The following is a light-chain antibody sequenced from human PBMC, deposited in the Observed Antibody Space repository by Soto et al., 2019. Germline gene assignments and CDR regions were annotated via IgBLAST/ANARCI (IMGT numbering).Light chain of an antibody. V-gene: IGKV3-11*01. CDR2: DAS. CDR3: QQRSNWPT. J-gene: IGKJ1*01. CDR1: QSVSSY. Sequence: EVVLTQSPATLSLSPGERATLSFRASQSVSSYLAWYQQKPGQAPRLLIYDASNRATGIPARFSGSGSGTDFTLTISSLEPEDFAVYYCQQRSNWPTFGQGTKVAIK.